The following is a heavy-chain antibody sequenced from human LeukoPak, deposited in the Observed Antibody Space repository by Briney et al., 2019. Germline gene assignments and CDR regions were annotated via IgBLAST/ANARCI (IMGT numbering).Heavy chain of an antibody. D-gene: IGHD1-26*01. J-gene: IGHJ3*02. Sequence: ASVKVSCKASGYTFTSYGISWVRQAPGQGLEWMGWISAYNGNTNYAQKLQGRVTMTTDTSTSTAYMELRSLRSDDTAVYYCARDAPFEWDSTTPFDIWGQGTMVTVSS. V-gene: IGHV1-18*01. CDR1: GYTFTSYG. CDR2: ISAYNGNT. CDR3: ARDAPFEWDSTTPFDI.